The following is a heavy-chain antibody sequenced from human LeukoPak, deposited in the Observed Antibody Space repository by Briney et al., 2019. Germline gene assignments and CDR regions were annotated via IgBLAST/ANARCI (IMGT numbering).Heavy chain of an antibody. D-gene: IGHD3-10*01. CDR1: GFTFSSYP. CDR3: ARDSFPLWFGELLNGFDY. V-gene: IGHV3-30-3*01. J-gene: IGHJ4*02. Sequence: GGSLRLSCAASGFTFSSYPMHWVRQAPGKGLEWVAVISYDGSNKYYADSVKGRFTISRDNSKNTLYLQMNSLRAEDTAVYYCARDSFPLWFGELLNGFDYWGQGTLVTVSS. CDR2: ISYDGSNK.